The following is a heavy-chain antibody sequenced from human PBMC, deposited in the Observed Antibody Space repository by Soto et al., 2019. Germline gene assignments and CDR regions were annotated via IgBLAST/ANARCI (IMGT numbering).Heavy chain of an antibody. CDR3: ARVKLAGRGSFHD. D-gene: IGHD3-3*02. J-gene: IGHJ4*02. CDR2: IYHSGNT. Sequence: LPETLSLTCAVSGYSITNGYYWGWIRQPPGKGLEWIGSIYHSGNTYYNPSLKSRVTLSIDTSKNQFSLKLRSVTAADTAMYYCARVKLAGRGSFHDWGQGTLVTVSS. CDR1: GYSITNGYY. V-gene: IGHV4-38-2*01.